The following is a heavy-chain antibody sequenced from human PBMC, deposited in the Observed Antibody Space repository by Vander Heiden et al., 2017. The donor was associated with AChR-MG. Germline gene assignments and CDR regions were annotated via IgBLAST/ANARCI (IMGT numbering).Heavy chain of an antibody. CDR1: GFAFRSYG. D-gene: IGHD3-10*01. Sequence: QVQLVESGGAVVQPGTSLRLPCAASGFAFRSYGMHWVRQAPGKGLEWVAVISYDGSNKYYADSVKGRFTISRDNSKNTLYLQMNSLGAEDTAVYYCAKDYLSAGQIPGDYFDYWGQGTLVTVSS. CDR3: AKDYLSAGQIPGDYFDY. J-gene: IGHJ4*02. V-gene: IGHV3-30*18. CDR2: ISYDGSNK.